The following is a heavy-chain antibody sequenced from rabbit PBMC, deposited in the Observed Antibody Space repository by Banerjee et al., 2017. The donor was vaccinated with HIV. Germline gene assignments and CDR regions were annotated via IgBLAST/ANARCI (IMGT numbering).Heavy chain of an antibody. CDR3: ARGNAGDNYRYNL. CDR2: IYTGDGGA. CDR1: GFSFSSNYY. D-gene: IGHD4-2*01. J-gene: IGHJ4*01. V-gene: IGHV1S40*01. Sequence: QSLEESGGDLVKPGASLTLTCTASGFSFSSNYYMCWVRQAPGKGLEWIACIYTGDGGAYYASWAKGRFTISKTSSTTVTLQMTSLTAADTATYFCARGNAGDNYRYNLWGQGTLVTVS.